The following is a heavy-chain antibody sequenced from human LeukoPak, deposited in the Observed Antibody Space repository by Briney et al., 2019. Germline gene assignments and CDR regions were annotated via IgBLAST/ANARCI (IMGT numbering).Heavy chain of an antibody. CDR3: ARGGRSPLENFDY. CDR1: GGSLSSYH. D-gene: IGHD3-10*01. J-gene: IGHJ4*02. CDR2: IYYSGST. V-gene: IGHV4-59*01. Sequence: PSGTLSLTCTVSGGSLSSYHLSWIRQPPGKGLEWVGYIYYSGSTNYNPSLKSRVTISVDTSKNQFSLKLSSVTAADTAVYYCARGGRSPLENFDYWGQGTLVTVSS.